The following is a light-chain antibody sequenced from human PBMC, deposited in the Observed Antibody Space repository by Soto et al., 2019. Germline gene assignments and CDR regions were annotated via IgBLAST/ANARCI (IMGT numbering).Light chain of an antibody. CDR3: SSYTSSSTLGYV. V-gene: IGLV2-14*01. CDR2: EVS. J-gene: IGLJ1*01. Sequence: QSALTQPASVSGSPGQSITISCTGTSSDVGGYNYGSWYQQHPGKAPKLMIYEVSNRPSGVSNRFSGSKSGNTASLTISGLQAEDEADYYCSSYTSSSTLGYVFGTGTKLTVL. CDR1: SSDVGGYNY.